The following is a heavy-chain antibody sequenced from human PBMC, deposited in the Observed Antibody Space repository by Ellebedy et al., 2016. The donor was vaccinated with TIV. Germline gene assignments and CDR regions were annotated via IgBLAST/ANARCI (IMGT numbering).Heavy chain of an antibody. CDR1: GFTFNSYV. V-gene: IGHV3-23*01. D-gene: IGHD5-24*01. Sequence: GGSLRLSXVASGFTFNSYVMSWVRQAPGKGLEWVSSIRESGDSTYYADSVKGRFTISRDNSKNTLFVEMNSLRGEDTAVYYCARWRWRQSEFDHWGQGTLVTVSS. CDR2: IRESGDST. CDR3: ARWRWRQSEFDH. J-gene: IGHJ4*02.